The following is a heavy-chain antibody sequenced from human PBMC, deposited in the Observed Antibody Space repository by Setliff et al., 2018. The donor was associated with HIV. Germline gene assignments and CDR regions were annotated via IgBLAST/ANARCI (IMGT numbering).Heavy chain of an antibody. D-gene: IGHD2-21*02. CDR1: GDSSSNDY. CDR2: IYYSGNT. CDR3: ARGEFYCGTDCYWSSFDY. Sequence: SETLSLTCTVSGDSSSNDYWTWVRQPPGKGLEWIGNIYYSGNTNYNPSFKSRVTISVDTSKNQFSLRVNSVTAADTAVYYCARGEFYCGTDCYWSSFDYWGQGILVTVSS. V-gene: IGHV4-59*08. J-gene: IGHJ4*02.